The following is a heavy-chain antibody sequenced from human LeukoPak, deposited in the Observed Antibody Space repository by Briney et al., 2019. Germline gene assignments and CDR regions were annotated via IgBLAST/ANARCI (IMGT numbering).Heavy chain of an antibody. D-gene: IGHD6-19*01. V-gene: IGHV3-30*18. CDR1: GFTFSAYG. CDR3: ANGGNQWQWPVYVDN. J-gene: IGHJ4*02. CDR2: ISYDGSNK. Sequence: GGSLRLSCAASGFTFSAYGMHWVRQAPGKGLEWVAVISYDGSNKFYADSVKGRFTISRDNSKNTLYLQMNSLRPEDTAVYYCANGGNQWQWPVYVDNWGQGTLVTVSS.